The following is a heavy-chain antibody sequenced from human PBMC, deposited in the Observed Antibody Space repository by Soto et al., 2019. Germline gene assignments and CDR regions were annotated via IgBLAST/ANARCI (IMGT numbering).Heavy chain of an antibody. CDR1: GGTFSSYA. Sequence: GASVKVSCKASGGTFSSYAISWVRQAPGQGLEWMGGIIPIFGTANYAQKFQGRVTITADESTSTAYMELSSLRSEDTAVYYCAKGNSSWYGNWFDPWGQGTLVTVSS. CDR2: IIPIFGTA. J-gene: IGHJ5*02. D-gene: IGHD6-13*01. CDR3: AKGNSSWYGNWFDP. V-gene: IGHV1-69*13.